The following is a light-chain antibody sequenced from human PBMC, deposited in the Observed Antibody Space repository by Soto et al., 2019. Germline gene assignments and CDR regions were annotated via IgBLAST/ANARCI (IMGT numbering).Light chain of an antibody. CDR3: QHYSNWPPYT. J-gene: IGKJ2*01. V-gene: IGKV3-15*01. Sequence: DIVLTQSPATLSVAPGGRATLSCRASQSVNSNLAWYQQKPGQAPRLLIYGASTSATGITARFRGSGSVTEFTLSISSLQSEDSAVYYCQHYSNWPPYTFGQGTNLEIK. CDR1: QSVNSN. CDR2: GAS.